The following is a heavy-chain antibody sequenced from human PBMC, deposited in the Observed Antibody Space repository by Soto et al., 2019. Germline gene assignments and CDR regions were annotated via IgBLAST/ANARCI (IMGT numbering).Heavy chain of an antibody. Sequence: SVKVSCKASGGTFSSYAISWVRQAPGQGLEWMGGIIPIFGTANYAQKFQGRVTITADESTSTAYMELSSLRSEDTAVYYCASNYYDSSGRFDYWGQGTLVTVSS. CDR3: ASNYYDSSGRFDY. D-gene: IGHD3-22*01. CDR2: IIPIFGTA. CDR1: GGTFSSYA. V-gene: IGHV1-69*13. J-gene: IGHJ4*02.